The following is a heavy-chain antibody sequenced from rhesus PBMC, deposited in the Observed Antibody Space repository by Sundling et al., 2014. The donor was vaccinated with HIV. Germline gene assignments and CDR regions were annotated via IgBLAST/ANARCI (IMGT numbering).Heavy chain of an antibody. V-gene: IGHV4-106*01. CDR2: IFGSIGST. CDR3: ARGPLTIYGLDS. CDR1: GASITGTYA. J-gene: IGHJ6*01. Sequence: QVQLQESGPGLLKPSETLSLTCGVSGASITGTYAWAWIRQSPGKGLEWVGHIFGSIGSTYYNPSLKSRVTISTDTSQNQFSLRLTSVTAADTAVYYCARGPLTIYGLDSWGQGLRVTVSS. D-gene: IGHD3-3*01.